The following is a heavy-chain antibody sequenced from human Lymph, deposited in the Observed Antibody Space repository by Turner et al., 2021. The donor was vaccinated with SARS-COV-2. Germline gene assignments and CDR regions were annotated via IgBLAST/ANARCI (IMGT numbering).Heavy chain of an antibody. V-gene: IGHV4-31*03. Sequence: QVQLQESGPGLVKPSQTLSLTCTVSGGSISSGGYYWSWIRQHPGKGLEWIVYIYYSGSTYYNPSLKSRVTISVDTSKNQFSLKLSSVTAADTAVYYCARVRSAAGFWCFDLWGRGTLVTVSS. CDR2: IYYSGST. D-gene: IGHD6-13*01. CDR1: GGSISSGGYY. J-gene: IGHJ2*01. CDR3: ARVRSAAGFWCFDL.